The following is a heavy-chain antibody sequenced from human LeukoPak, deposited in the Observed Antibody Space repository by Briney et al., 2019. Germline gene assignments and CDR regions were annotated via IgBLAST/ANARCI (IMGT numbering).Heavy chain of an antibody. V-gene: IGHV3-21*01. Sequence: KPGGSLRLSCAASGYTFSSYSINWVSQAPGKGLEWVSSISVGSNYIYYADSVRGRFSISRDDARNSLYLQMDSLRGDDTAVYYCARLRRNSDRSGYYYYYDYWGQGTLVTVSS. CDR2: ISVGSNYI. CDR3: ARLRRNSDRSGYYYYYDY. CDR1: GYTFSSYS. J-gene: IGHJ4*02. D-gene: IGHD3-22*01.